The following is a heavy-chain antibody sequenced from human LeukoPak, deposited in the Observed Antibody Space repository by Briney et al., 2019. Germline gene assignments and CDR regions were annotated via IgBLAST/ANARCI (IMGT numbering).Heavy chain of an antibody. CDR3: ARHYGLNYYDSSAYEY. V-gene: IGHV4-39*01. D-gene: IGHD3-22*01. J-gene: IGHJ4*02. Sequence: SETLSLTCTVSGGSISSSSYYWGWIRQPPGKGLEWIGSMYESGSTFYSPSLKSRVIISIDTSKNQFSLKLNSVTAADTAVYFCARHYGLNYYDSSAYEYWGQGTLVTVSS. CDR1: GGSISSSSYY. CDR2: MYESGST.